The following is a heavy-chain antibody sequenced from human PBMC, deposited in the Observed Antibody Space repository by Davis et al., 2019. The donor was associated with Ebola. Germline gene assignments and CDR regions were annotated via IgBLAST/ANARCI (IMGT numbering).Heavy chain of an antibody. CDR2: IYPGDFDT. D-gene: IGHD2/OR15-2a*01. CDR1: GYSFSNYW. CDR3: ARQESLYGSSDY. Sequence: GESLKISCQGSGYSFSNYWIGWVRQMPGKGLEWLGVIYPGDFDTRYSPSFQGQVTISVDKSISTAYLQWSSLKASDIAMYYCARQESLYGSSDYWGQGTLVTVSS. J-gene: IGHJ4*02. V-gene: IGHV5-51*01.